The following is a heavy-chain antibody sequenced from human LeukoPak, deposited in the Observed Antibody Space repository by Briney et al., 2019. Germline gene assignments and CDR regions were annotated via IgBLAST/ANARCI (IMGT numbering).Heavy chain of an antibody. D-gene: IGHD5-18*01. V-gene: IGHV4-59*01. CDR1: GGSISSYY. CDR2: IYYSGSP. Sequence: SETLSLTCTVSGGSISSYYWSWIRQPPGKGLEWIGYIYYSGSPNYNPSLRSRVTISVDTSKNQFSLKLSSVTAADTAVYYCARVGGYSYGNYYFNYWGQGTLVTVSS. CDR3: ARVGGYSYGNYYFNY. J-gene: IGHJ4*02.